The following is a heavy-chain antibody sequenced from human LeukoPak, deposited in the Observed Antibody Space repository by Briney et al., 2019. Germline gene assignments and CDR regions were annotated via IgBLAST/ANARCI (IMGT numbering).Heavy chain of an antibody. J-gene: IGHJ5*02. CDR1: GFTFSSYG. CDR3: ARTRRSCSSTSCYFDP. CDR2: IRYDGSNK. V-gene: IGHV3-30*02. D-gene: IGHD2-2*01. Sequence: PGGSLRLSCAASGFTFSSYGMHWVRQAPGKGLEWVAFIRYDGSNKYYADSVKGRFTISRDNSKSTLYLQMNSLRAEDTAVYYCARTRRSCSSTSCYFDPWGQGTLVTVSS.